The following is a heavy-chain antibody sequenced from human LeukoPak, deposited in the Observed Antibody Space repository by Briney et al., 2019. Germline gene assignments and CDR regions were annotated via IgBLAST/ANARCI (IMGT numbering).Heavy chain of an antibody. CDR3: AGEGSGSPNYY. CDR2: IIPIFGIA. D-gene: IGHD3-10*01. J-gene: IGHJ4*02. V-gene: IGHV1-69*04. CDR1: GGTFSSYG. Sequence: ASVKVYCKASGGTFSSYGISWVRQAPGQGLESMGRIIPIFGIANYAQKFQGRVTITADKSTSTAYMELSSLRSEDTAVYYCAGEGSGSPNYYWGQGTLVTVSS.